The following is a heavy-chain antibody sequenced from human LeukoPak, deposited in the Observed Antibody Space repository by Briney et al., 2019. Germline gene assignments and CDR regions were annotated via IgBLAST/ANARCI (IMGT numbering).Heavy chain of an antibody. CDR2: INAGNGNT. V-gene: IGHV1-3*01. D-gene: IGHD6-13*01. J-gene: IGHJ5*02. CDR3: AGDSAIWQQLVRGWFDR. CDR1: GYTFTSYA. Sequence: GASVKVSCKASGYTFTSYAMHWVRQAPGQRLEWMGWINAGNGNTKYSQKFQGRVTITRDTSASTAYMELSSLRSEDTAVYYCAGDSAIWQQLVRGWFDRWGQGTLVTVSS.